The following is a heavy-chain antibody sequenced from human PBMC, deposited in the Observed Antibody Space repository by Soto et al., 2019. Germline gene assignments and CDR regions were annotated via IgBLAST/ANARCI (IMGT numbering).Heavy chain of an antibody. J-gene: IGHJ6*02. V-gene: IGHV4-39*07. CDR2: INHSGST. CDR3: ARAVTAIHYYYGMDV. Sequence: SLSFSVSGGSIIVSIYYWSCIRQPPGKGLEWIGEINHSGSTNYNPSLKSRVTISVDTSKNQFYLKLSSVTAADTAVYSCARAVTAIHYYYGMDVWGQGTTVTVS. D-gene: IGHD2-21*02. CDR1: GGSIIVSIYY.